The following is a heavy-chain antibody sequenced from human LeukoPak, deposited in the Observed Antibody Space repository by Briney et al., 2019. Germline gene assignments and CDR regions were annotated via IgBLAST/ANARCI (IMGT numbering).Heavy chain of an antibody. V-gene: IGHV3-33*08. CDR3: ARDGNFGYDAFDI. Sequence: GGSLRLSCAASGFTFSSYTMNWVRQAPGKGLEWVAVIWDDGSKKYYADSVKGRFTISRDNSKNTPYLQVNSLRAEDTAVYYCARDGNFGYDAFDIWGQGTMVIVSP. D-gene: IGHD3-10*01. CDR2: IWDDGSKK. CDR1: GFTFSSYT. J-gene: IGHJ3*02.